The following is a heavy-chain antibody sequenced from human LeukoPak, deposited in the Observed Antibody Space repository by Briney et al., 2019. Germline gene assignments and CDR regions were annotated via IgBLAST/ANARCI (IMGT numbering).Heavy chain of an antibody. CDR1: GFTVSSNY. CDR2: IYSGGST. V-gene: IGHV3-66*01. CDR3: AKAYSEQWLAWFDP. J-gene: IGHJ5*02. D-gene: IGHD6-19*01. Sequence: QTGGSLRLSCAASGFTVSSNYMSWVRQAPGKGLEWVSVIYSGGSTYYADSVKGRFTISRDNSKNTLYLQMNSLRAEDTAVYYCAKAYSEQWLAWFDPWGQGTLVTVSS.